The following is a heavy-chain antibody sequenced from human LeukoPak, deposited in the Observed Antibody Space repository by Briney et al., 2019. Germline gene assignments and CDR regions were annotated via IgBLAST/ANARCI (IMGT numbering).Heavy chain of an antibody. CDR1: GYSFTSYW. V-gene: IGHV5-51*01. J-gene: IGHJ4*02. CDR2: IYPGDSDT. Sequence: GESLKISCKGSGYSFTSYWIGWVRQMPGKGLEWMGIIYPGDSDTRYSPSFQGQFTISADKSISTAYLQWSSLKASDTAMYYCARVYYSGSWYWRVNYFDYWGQGTLVTVSS. CDR3: ARVYYSGSWYWRVNYFDY. D-gene: IGHD6-13*01.